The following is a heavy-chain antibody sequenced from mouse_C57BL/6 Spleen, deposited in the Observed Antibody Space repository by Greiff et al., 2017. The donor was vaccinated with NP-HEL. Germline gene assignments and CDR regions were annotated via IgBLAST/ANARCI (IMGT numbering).Heavy chain of an antibody. CDR2: IYPGSGNT. CDR3: AREESSGFDY. D-gene: IGHD1-3*01. Sequence: QVQLQQSGAELVRPGASVKLSCKASGYTFTDYYINWVKQRPGQGLEWIARIYPGSGNTYYNEKFKGKATLTAEKSSSTAYMQLSSLTSEDSAVYFCAREESSGFDYWGQGTTLTVSS. J-gene: IGHJ2*01. CDR1: GYTFTDYY. V-gene: IGHV1-76*01.